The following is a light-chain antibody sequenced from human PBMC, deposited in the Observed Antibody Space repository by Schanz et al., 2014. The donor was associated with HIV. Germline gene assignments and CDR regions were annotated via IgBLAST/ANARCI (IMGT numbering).Light chain of an antibody. Sequence: DLQMTQSPSTLSASVGDRVTITCRASQNIGNWLAWYQQKPGKAPNLLIYQASVLKTGVPSRFSGSRSGTEFTLTISSLQPDDFATYYCQQYDIISWTFGLGTKVEIK. CDR3: QQYDIISWT. V-gene: IGKV1-5*03. CDR1: QNIGNW. CDR2: QAS. J-gene: IGKJ1*01.